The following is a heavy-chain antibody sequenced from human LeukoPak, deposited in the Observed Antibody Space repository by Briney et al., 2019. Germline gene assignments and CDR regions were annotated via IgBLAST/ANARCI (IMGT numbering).Heavy chain of an antibody. CDR1: GFTFSGNW. Sequence: PGGSLRLSCEASGFTFSGNWMSWVRQAPGKGLEWVASINPDGSQKLYVDSVKGRFTISRDNTKSSLYLQMNSLGAEDTAMYYCAKLLGTATTYDSWGQGARVIVSS. CDR3: AKLLGTATTYDS. V-gene: IGHV3-7*01. D-gene: IGHD5-12*01. CDR2: INPDGSQK. J-gene: IGHJ4*02.